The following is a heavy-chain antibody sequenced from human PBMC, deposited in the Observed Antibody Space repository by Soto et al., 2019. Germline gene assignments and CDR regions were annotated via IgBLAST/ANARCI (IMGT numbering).Heavy chain of an antibody. J-gene: IGHJ4*02. CDR1: VFTFSNAW. CDR2: IKGEADGGTT. Sequence: SLRLSWTASVFTFSNAWRSWVRHSPFKGLEWVGRIKGEADGGTTDYAAPVKGRITISRDHSKDTLYLHMNSLKTEDTAVYYCTTGLSNGYYNFDYWGQGTPVTVSS. D-gene: IGHD3-22*01. V-gene: IGHV3-15*01. CDR3: TTGLSNGYYNFDY.